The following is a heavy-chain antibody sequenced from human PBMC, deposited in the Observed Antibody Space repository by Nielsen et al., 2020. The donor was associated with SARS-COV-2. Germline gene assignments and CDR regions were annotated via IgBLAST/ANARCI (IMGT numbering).Heavy chain of an antibody. CDR2: ISYDGSNK. Sequence: GGSLRLSCAASGFTFSSYAMSWVRQAPGKGLEWVAVISYDGSNKYYADSVKGRFTISRDNSKNTLYLQMNSLRAEDTAVYYCARVKSGSYFGAFDIWGQGTMVTVSS. V-gene: IGHV3-30-3*01. CDR3: ARVKSGSYFGAFDI. D-gene: IGHD1-26*01. J-gene: IGHJ3*02. CDR1: GFTFSSYA.